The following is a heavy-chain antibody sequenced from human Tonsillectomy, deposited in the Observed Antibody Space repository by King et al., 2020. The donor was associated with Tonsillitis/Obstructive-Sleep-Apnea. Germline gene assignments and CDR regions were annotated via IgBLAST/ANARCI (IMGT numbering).Heavy chain of an antibody. J-gene: IGHJ4*02. V-gene: IGHV3-30*04. CDR1: EFTFSTYA. Sequence: VQLVESGGGVVQPGRSLRLSCAASEFTFSTYAMHWVRQAPGKGLEWVAVISYDGTKKYYADSVKGRFTISRDNSKNTLYLQMNSLRAEDTALYYCARDRGWIELPDYWGQGTLVTVSS. CDR2: ISYDGTKK. CDR3: ARDRGWIELPDY. D-gene: IGHD1-26*01.